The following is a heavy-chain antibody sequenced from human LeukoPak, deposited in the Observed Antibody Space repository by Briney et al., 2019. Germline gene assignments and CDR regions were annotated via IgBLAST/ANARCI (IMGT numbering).Heavy chain of an antibody. D-gene: IGHD2-2*01. CDR1: GFTFSSYA. V-gene: IGHV3-30-3*01. CDR2: ISYDGSNK. CDR3: ARESGYCSSTSCHGYLTVYYYYYYGMDV. J-gene: IGHJ6*02. Sequence: QSGGSLRLSCAASGFTFSSYAMHWVRQAPGKGLEWVAVISYDGSNKYYADSVKGRFTISRDNSKNTLYLQMNSLRAEDTAVYYCARESGYCSSTSCHGYLTVYYYYYYGMDVWGQGTTVTVSS.